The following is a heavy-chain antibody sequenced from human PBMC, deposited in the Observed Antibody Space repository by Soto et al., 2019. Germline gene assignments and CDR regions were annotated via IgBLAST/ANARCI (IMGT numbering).Heavy chain of an antibody. CDR3: ARTSAAGKYYYGMDV. D-gene: IGHD6-13*01. V-gene: IGHV5-51*01. Sequence: PGESLKISCKGSGYSFTSYWIGWVRQMPGKGLEWMGIIYPGDSDTRYSPSFQGQVTISADKSISTAYLQWSSLKVSVTAMYYCARTSAAGKYYYGMDVWGQGTTVTVSS. CDR2: IYPGDSDT. J-gene: IGHJ6*02. CDR1: GYSFTSYW.